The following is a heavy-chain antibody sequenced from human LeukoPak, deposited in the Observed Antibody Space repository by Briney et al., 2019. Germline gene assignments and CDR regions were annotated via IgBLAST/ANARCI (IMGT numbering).Heavy chain of an antibody. J-gene: IGHJ4*02. Sequence: GGSLRLSCAASGFTFSSYAMSWVRQAPGKGLEWVSGISGGGGSTYYADPVKGRFTISRDNSKNTLYLQMNSLRAEDTAVYYCAKDRHYGNSPVDYWGQGTLVTVSS. V-gene: IGHV3-23*01. CDR1: GFTFSSYA. D-gene: IGHD4-11*01. CDR2: ISGGGGST. CDR3: AKDRHYGNSPVDY.